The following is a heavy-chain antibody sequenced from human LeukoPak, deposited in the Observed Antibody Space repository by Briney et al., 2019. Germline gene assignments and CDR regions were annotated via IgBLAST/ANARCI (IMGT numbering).Heavy chain of an antibody. CDR2: ISGSGGST. CDR1: GFTFSSYG. J-gene: IGHJ5*02. D-gene: IGHD3-22*01. V-gene: IGHV3-23*01. Sequence: GGTLRLSCAASGFTFSSYGMSWVHQAPGKGLEWVSAISGSGGSTYYADSVKGRFTISRDNSKNTLYLQMNSLRAEDTAVYYCARDLGQYYDTSDNWFDPWGQGTLVTVSS. CDR3: ARDLGQYYDTSDNWFDP.